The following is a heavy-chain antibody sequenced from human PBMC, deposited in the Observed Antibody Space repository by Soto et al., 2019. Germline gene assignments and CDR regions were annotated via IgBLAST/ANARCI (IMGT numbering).Heavy chain of an antibody. V-gene: IGHV3-53*04. Sequence: EVPLVESGGGLVQPGGSLRLSCAAPGFTVSSNYMSWVRQAPGKGLEWVSVIYSGGSTYYADSVKGRFTISRHNSNNTLYLQMNSLRTEDTAVYYCARGEVLHSSTDYWGQGTLVTVSS. CDR2: IYSGGST. CDR1: GFTVSSNY. D-gene: IGHD6-6*01. J-gene: IGHJ4*02. CDR3: ARGEVLHSSTDY.